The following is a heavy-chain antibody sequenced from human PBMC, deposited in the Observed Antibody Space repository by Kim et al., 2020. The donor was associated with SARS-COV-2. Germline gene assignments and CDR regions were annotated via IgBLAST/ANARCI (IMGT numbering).Heavy chain of an antibody. D-gene: IGHD4-17*01. CDR3: ARDRSFIKDYGDYYFDY. J-gene: IGHJ4*02. V-gene: IGHV3-30*01. Sequence: VKGRFTISRDNSKNTLYLQMNSLRAEDTAVYYCARDRSFIKDYGDYYFDYWGQGTLVTVSS.